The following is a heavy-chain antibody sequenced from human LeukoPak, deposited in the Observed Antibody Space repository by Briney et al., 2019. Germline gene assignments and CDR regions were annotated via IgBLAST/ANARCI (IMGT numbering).Heavy chain of an antibody. Sequence: GGSLRLSCAASGFTFSSYAMSWVRQAPGKGLEWVSAISGSGGSTYYADSVKGRFTISRDNSKNTLYLQMNSLRAEDTAVYYCAKDGLYYYDSDVDYWGQGTLVTVSS. CDR2: ISGSGGST. CDR3: AKDGLYYYDSDVDY. V-gene: IGHV3-23*01. CDR1: GFTFSSYA. J-gene: IGHJ4*02. D-gene: IGHD3-22*01.